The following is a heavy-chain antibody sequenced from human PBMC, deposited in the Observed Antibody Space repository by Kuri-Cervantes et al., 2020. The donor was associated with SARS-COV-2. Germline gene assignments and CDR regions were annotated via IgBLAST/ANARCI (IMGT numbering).Heavy chain of an antibody. D-gene: IGHD6-19*01. CDR1: GFSLSRYT. V-gene: IGHV3-23*01. J-gene: IGHJ3*02. CDR3: AKDHLKWLVPKTDAFDI. CDR2: ISGSGSYI. Sequence: GGSLRLSCAASGFSLSRYTMNWVRQAPGKALEWVSSISGSGSYIYYADSVKGRFTISRDNSKNTLYLQMNSLRAGDTAVYYCAKDHLKWLVPKTDAFDIWGQGTMVTVSS.